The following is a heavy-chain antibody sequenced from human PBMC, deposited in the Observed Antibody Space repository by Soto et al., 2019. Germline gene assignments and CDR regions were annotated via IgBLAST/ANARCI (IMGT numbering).Heavy chain of an antibody. Sequence: SLRLSCAASGFTFGSYAMHWVRQAPGKGLEWVAVISYDGSNKYYADSVKGRFTISRDNSKNTLYLQMNSLRAEDTAVYYCARDPDSSGYYVFDYWGQGAVVTVSS. D-gene: IGHD3-22*01. V-gene: IGHV3-30-3*01. CDR1: GFTFGSYA. CDR2: ISYDGSNK. J-gene: IGHJ4*02. CDR3: ARDPDSSGYYVFDY.